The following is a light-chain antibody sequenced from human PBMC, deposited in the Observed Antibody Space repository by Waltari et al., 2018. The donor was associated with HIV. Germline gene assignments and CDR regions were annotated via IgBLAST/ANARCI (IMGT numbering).Light chain of an antibody. CDR1: QSISSY. CDR3: QQSYNTPPL. CDR2: AAS. V-gene: IGKV1-39*01. J-gene: IGKJ5*01. Sequence: DIQMTQSPSSLSASVGDRVTITCRASQSISSYLNWYQHKPGKAPKLLIYAASSLRSGVPSRFSSSGSGTDFTLTISSLQPEDFATYYCQQSYNTPPLFGQGTRLEIK.